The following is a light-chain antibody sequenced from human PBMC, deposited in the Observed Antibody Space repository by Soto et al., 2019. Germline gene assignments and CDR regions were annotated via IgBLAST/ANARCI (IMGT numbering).Light chain of an antibody. J-gene: IGLJ2*01. CDR3: QSYDSSLSGSVV. CDR1: SSNIGAGYD. V-gene: IGLV1-40*01. Sequence: HSVLTQPPSVSGAPGQRVTISCTGRSSNIGAGYDVHWYQQLPGTAPKILIYGNSNRPSGVPDRFSGSKSGTSASLAITGLQAEDESDYYCQSYDSSLSGSVVFGGGTKLTVL. CDR2: GNS.